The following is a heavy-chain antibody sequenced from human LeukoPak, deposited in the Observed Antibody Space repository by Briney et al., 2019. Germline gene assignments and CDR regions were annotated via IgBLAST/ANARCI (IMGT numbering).Heavy chain of an antibody. CDR3: ARDSAPGDTYGLLGIDS. J-gene: IGHJ4*02. V-gene: IGHV1-2*02. CDR2: INPNSGGT. D-gene: IGHD5-18*01. CDR1: GYTFTAYF. Sequence: ASVKVSCKASGYTFTAYFMHWIRQAPGQGLEWMGWINPNSGGTNYAQKFQGRVTMTRDTSISTAYMELSRLRSDDTAVYYCARDSAPGDTYGLLGIDSWGQGTLVTVSS.